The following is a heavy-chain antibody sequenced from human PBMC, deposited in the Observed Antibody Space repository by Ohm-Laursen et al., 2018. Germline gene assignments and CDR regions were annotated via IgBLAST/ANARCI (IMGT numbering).Heavy chain of an antibody. J-gene: IGHJ4*02. D-gene: IGHD6-19*01. Sequence: SLRLSCAASGFTFSIYTMNRVRQAPGKGLEWVSSISNSSDYIYYADSVKGRFTISRDNAKNSLYLQMNSLRAEDTAVYYCARGTDNTGWYGYWGQGILVTVSS. CDR2: ISNSSDYI. V-gene: IGHV3-21*01. CDR3: ARGTDNTGWYGY. CDR1: GFTFSIYT.